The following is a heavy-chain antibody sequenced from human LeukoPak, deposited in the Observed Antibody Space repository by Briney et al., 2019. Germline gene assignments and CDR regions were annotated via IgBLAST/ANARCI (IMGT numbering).Heavy chain of an antibody. CDR3: ARVRGFGELFFDY. J-gene: IGHJ4*02. Sequence: ASVKVSCKASGYTFTSYAMHWVRQAPGQRLEWMGWINAGNGNTKYSQKFQGRVTITRDTSASTAYMELSCLRSEDTAVYYCARVRGFGELFFDYWGQGTLVTVSS. V-gene: IGHV1-3*01. CDR2: INAGNGNT. CDR1: GYTFTSYA. D-gene: IGHD3-10*01.